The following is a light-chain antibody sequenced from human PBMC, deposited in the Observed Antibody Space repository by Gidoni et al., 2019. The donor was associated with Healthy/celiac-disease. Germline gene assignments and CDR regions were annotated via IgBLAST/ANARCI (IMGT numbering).Light chain of an antibody. CDR1: QSISSW. CDR2: KAS. J-gene: IGKJ1*01. Sequence: DIQMTQSTSTLSASVGDRVTITCRASQSISSWLAWYQQKPGKAPKLLIYKASSLESGVPSRFSGSGSGTEFTLTISSLQPDDFATYYCQHYNSYGTFGQGTKVEIK. V-gene: IGKV1-5*03. CDR3: QHYNSYGT.